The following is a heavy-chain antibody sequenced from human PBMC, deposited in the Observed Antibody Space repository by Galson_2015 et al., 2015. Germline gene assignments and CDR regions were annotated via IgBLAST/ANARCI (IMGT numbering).Heavy chain of an antibody. V-gene: IGHV1-69*01. CDR3: AREVRGVLNWFDP. CDR2: IIPIFGTA. J-gene: IGHJ5*02. Sequence: SCKASGGTFSSYAISWVRQAPGQGLEWMGGIIPIFGTANYAQKFQGRVTITADESTSTAYMELCSLRSEDTAVYYCAREVRGVLNWFDPWGQGTLVTVSS. D-gene: IGHD3-10*01. CDR1: GGTFSSYA.